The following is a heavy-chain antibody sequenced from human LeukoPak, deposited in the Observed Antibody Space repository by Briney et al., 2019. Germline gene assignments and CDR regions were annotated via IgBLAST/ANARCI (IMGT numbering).Heavy chain of an antibody. CDR3: ARAAQSVYGSGFYYYYGMDV. Sequence: GGSLRLSCAASGFTLSSNYMSWVRQAPGKGLEWVSVIYSGGSTYYSDSVKGRFTISRDNSKNTLYLQMNSLRAEDTAVYYCARAAQSVYGSGFYYYYGMDVWGQGTKVSVSS. CDR2: IYSGGST. V-gene: IGHV3-66*01. CDR1: GFTLSSNY. J-gene: IGHJ6*02. D-gene: IGHD2-15*01.